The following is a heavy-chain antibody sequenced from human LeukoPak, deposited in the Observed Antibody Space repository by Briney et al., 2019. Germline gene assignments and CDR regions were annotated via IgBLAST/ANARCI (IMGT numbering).Heavy chain of an antibody. CDR1: GGSISSYY. CDR2: IYYSGST. CDR3: ARADYSSTWSHDYYYMDV. V-gene: IGHV4-59*08. Sequence: SETLSLTCTVSGGSISSYYWSWIWQPPGKGLEWIGYIYYSGSTNYNPSLKSRVTISVDTSKNQFSLKLSSVTAADTAVYYCARADYSSTWSHDYYYMDVWGKGTTVTVSS. D-gene: IGHD6-13*01. J-gene: IGHJ6*03.